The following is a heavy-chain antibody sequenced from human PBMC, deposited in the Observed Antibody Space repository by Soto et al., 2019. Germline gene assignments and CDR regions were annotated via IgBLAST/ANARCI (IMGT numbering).Heavy chain of an antibody. J-gene: IGHJ4*02. CDR1: GFSLSSVGVG. D-gene: IGHD7-27*01. Sequence: QITLKESGPPLVKPTQTLTLTCSFSGFSLSSVGVGVGWIRQPPGKALEWLALIYWDDDKRYSPSLKSRLTNAKDTSKHPVVLTMPNSGPVDTATYYCAHTLDWGEGRFDYWGQGTLVTVSS. V-gene: IGHV2-5*02. CDR2: IYWDDDK. CDR3: AHTLDWGEGRFDY.